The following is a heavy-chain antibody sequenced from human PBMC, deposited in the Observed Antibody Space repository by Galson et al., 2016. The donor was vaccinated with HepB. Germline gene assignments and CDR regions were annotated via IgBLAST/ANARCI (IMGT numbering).Heavy chain of an antibody. Sequence: PALVKPTQTLTLTCSFSGFSLNSDGMCVSWIRQPPGKALEWLALIDWDGDKYYSTSLNARLTISKDTSKNQVVLKVTNVDPLDTATYYCVAGDGASYFDFWGQGTLVTVTS. D-gene: IGHD3-16*01. V-gene: IGHV2-70*01. J-gene: IGHJ4*02. CDR2: IDWDGDK. CDR3: VAGDGASYFDF. CDR1: GFSLNSDGMC.